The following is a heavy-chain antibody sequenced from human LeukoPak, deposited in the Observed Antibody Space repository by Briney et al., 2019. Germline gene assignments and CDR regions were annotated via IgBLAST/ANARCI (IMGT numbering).Heavy chain of an antibody. D-gene: IGHD6-13*01. CDR2: IYHSGST. J-gene: IGHJ6*04. CDR1: GGSISSGGYS. CDR3: ARGLDQYSRSWYHYYYYGMDV. V-gene: IGHV4-30-2*01. Sequence: SETLSLTCAVSGGSISSGGYSWSWIRQPPGKGLEWIGYIYHSGSTYYNPSLKSRVTISVDRSKNQFSLKLSSVTAADTAVYYCARGLDQYSRSWYHYYYYGMDVWGKGTTVTVSS.